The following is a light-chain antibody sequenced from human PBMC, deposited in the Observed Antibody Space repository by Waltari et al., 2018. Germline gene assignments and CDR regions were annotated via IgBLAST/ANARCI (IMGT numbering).Light chain of an antibody. V-gene: IGKV3-20*01. Sequence: EIVLTQSPGTLSLSPGERATLSCRARQRVSSSDLAWYQQKPGQAPRLLIYGASSRATGIPDRLSGSGSGTDFTLTISRLEPEDFAVYYCQQYGSSPGLTFGGGTKVEIK. J-gene: IGKJ4*01. CDR2: GAS. CDR1: QRVSSSD. CDR3: QQYGSSPGLT.